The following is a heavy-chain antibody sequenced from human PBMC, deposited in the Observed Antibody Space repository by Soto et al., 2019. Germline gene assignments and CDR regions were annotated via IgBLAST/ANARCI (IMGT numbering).Heavy chain of an antibody. Sequence: SETLSLTCTVSGGSISSSSYYWGWIRQPPGKGLEWIGSIYYSGSTYYNPSLKSRVTISVDTSKNQFSLKLSSVTAADTAVYYCARVGPNSSSFDYWGQGTLVTVSS. J-gene: IGHJ4*02. CDR2: IYYSGST. V-gene: IGHV4-39*07. CDR3: ARVGPNSSSFDY. D-gene: IGHD6-6*01. CDR1: GGSISSSSYY.